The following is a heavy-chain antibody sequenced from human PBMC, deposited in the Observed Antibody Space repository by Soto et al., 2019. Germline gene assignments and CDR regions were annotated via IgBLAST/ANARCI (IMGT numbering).Heavy chain of an antibody. CDR2: VIPIFGTA. CDR1: GGTFSSYA. J-gene: IGHJ4*02. D-gene: IGHD3-22*01. V-gene: IGHV1-69*13. Sequence: SVKVSCKASGGTFSSYAISWVRQAPGQGLEWMGGVIPIFGTANYAQKFQGRVTITADESTSTAYMELSSLRSEDTAVYYCARAPGNYYDSSGYYFDYWGQGTLVTVSS. CDR3: ARAPGNYYDSSGYYFDY.